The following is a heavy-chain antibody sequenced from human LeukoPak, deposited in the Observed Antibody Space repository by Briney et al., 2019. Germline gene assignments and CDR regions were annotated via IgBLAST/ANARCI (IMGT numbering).Heavy chain of an antibody. Sequence: GASVRVSCKASGYTFSDYYMHWVRQAPGQGLEWMGRINPNSGGTNYAQKFQGRVTMTRDTSISTAYMELSGLRSDDTAVYYCARGYGDYWADYWGQGTLVTVSS. CDR1: GYTFSDYY. D-gene: IGHD4-17*01. V-gene: IGHV1-2*06. J-gene: IGHJ4*02. CDR3: ARGYGDYWADY. CDR2: INPNSGGT.